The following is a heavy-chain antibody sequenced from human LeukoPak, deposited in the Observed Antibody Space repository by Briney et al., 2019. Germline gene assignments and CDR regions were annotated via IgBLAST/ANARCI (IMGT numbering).Heavy chain of an antibody. Sequence: GASVKVSCKASGYTFTGYYMHWVRQAPGQGLEWMGWINPNSGGTNYAQKFQGWVTMTRDTSISTAYMELSRLRSDDTAVYYCARAGISYDIVVVPALINLDYWGQGTLVTVSS. D-gene: IGHD2-2*01. CDR3: ARAGISYDIVVVPALINLDY. J-gene: IGHJ4*02. V-gene: IGHV1-2*04. CDR2: INPNSGGT. CDR1: GYTFTGYY.